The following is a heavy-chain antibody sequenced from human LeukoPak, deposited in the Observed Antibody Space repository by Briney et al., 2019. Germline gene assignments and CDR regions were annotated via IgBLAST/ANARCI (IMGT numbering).Heavy chain of an antibody. CDR2: ISYGGSNK. D-gene: IGHD3-22*01. V-gene: IGHV3-30*18. J-gene: IGHJ4*02. Sequence: PGGSLRLSCAASGFTFSSYGMHWVRQAPGKGLEWVAVISYGGSNKYYADSVKGRFTISRDNSKNTLYLQMNSLRAEDTAVYYCAKVHDSSGYTNDYWGQGTLVTVSS. CDR3: AKVHDSSGYTNDY. CDR1: GFTFSSYG.